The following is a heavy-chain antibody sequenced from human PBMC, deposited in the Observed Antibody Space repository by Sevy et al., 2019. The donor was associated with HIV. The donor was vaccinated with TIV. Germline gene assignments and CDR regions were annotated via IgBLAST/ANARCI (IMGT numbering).Heavy chain of an antibody. Sequence: GSLRLSCAASGFSFSANWMSWVRQAPGKGLEWVANIKGDGSDKHYVDSVEGRFTISRDNAKNVLYLQMNSLRVEDTAVYYCAHETFGRFESWGQGTLVTVSS. V-gene: IGHV3-7*01. D-gene: IGHD3-16*01. J-gene: IGHJ4*02. CDR2: IKGDGSDK. CDR1: GFSFSANW. CDR3: AHETFGRFES.